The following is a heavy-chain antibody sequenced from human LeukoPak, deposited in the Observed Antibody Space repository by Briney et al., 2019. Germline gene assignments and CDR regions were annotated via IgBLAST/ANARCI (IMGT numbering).Heavy chain of an antibody. Sequence: ASVKVSCKASGYTFTSYGISWVRQAPGQGLEWMGWISAYNGNTNYAQKLQGRVTMTTDASTSTAYMELRSLRSDDTAVYYCARLLFKVTSRDLDYWGQGTLVTVSS. CDR1: GYTFTSYG. V-gene: IGHV1-18*01. CDR2: ISAYNGNT. D-gene: IGHD2-21*02. J-gene: IGHJ4*02. CDR3: ARLLFKVTSRDLDY.